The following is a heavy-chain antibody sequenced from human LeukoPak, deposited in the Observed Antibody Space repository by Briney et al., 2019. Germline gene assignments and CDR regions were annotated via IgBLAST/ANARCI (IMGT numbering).Heavy chain of an antibody. D-gene: IGHD3-10*02. J-gene: IGHJ6*04. CDR1: GFTFSSYN. Sequence: GGSLRLSCAASGFTFSSYNMNWVRQAPGKGLEWVSSITSSSSYIYYADSVKGRFTISRDNAKNSLYLQINSLRAEDTAVYYCAELGITMIGGVWGKGTTVTISS. CDR2: ITSSSSYI. V-gene: IGHV3-21*01. CDR3: AELGITMIGGV.